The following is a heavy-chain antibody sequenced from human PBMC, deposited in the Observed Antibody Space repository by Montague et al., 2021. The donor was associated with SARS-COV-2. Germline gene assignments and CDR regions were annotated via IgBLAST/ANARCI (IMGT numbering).Heavy chain of an antibody. CDR3: AHLIRYYDIFTGIPFDD. CDR2: XXSXXXK. D-gene: IGHD3-9*01. Sequence: PALGKPTQTLTLTCTFSGFSLSTPNVGVAWIRQPPGKALEWLAXXXSXXXKRXSPSLQRRLTITKDTSRNQVVVSLTNVDPLDTATYYCAHLIRYYDIFTGIPFDDWGQGTQVTVSS. V-gene: IGHV2-5*01. J-gene: IGHJ4*02. CDR1: GFSLSTPNVG.